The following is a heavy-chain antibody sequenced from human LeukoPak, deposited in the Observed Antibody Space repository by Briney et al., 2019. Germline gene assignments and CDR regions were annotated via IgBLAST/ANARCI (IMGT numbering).Heavy chain of an antibody. CDR3: AKGKLDPFDY. CDR1: GFTFSTYA. D-gene: IGHD1-1*01. V-gene: IGHV3-23*01. J-gene: IGHJ4*02. CDR2: ISGSGVST. Sequence: PGGSLRLPCAASGFTFSTYAMSWVRQAPGKGLEWVSGISGSGVSTYYADSVKGRFTISRDNSKNTLYLQMNSLRAEDTAVYYCAKGKLDPFDYWGQGTLVTVSS.